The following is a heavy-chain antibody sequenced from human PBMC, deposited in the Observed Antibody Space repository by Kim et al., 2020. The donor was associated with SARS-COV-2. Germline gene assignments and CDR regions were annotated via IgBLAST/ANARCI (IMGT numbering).Heavy chain of an antibody. D-gene: IGHD7-27*01. Sequence: GRSLRLSCTGSGFSFAEYPVSWFRQAPGKGPEWVGFIRSKFYGGTKEYAASVKDRFTITRDDSNTIAYLQMNSLKAEDTAVYYCCVTGSSFFGDYNMDVWGQGTTVTVSS. J-gene: IGHJ6*02. CDR3: CVTGSSFFGDYNMDV. CDR2: IRSKFYGGTK. CDR1: GFSFAEYP. V-gene: IGHV3-49*03.